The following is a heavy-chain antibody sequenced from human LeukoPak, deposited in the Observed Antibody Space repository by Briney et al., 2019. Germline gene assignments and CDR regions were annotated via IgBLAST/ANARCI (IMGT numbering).Heavy chain of an antibody. J-gene: IGHJ4*02. CDR1: GFTFSDYY. D-gene: IGHD1-14*01. CDR3: ARDLRRPRNPFDY. CDR2: ISSSGSTI. V-gene: IGHV3-11*04. Sequence: TGGSLRLSCAASGFTFSDYYMSWIRQAPGKGLEWVSYISSSGSTIYYADSVKGRFTISRDNAKNSLYLQMNSLRAEDTAVYYCARDLRRPRNPFDYWGQGTMVTVSS.